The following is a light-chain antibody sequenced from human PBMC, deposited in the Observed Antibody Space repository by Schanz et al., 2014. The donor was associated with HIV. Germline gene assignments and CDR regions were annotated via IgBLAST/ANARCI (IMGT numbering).Light chain of an antibody. V-gene: IGKV1-5*03. Sequence: DIQLTQSPSFLSASVGDRITITCRASQTIYSWLAWYQQKPGRAPNLLIYQASTLETGVPSRFSGSGSGTEFTLTISSLQPDDFATYYCQQSNTFPYTFGQGTKLEIK. J-gene: IGKJ2*01. CDR3: QQSNTFPYT. CDR1: QTIYSW. CDR2: QAS.